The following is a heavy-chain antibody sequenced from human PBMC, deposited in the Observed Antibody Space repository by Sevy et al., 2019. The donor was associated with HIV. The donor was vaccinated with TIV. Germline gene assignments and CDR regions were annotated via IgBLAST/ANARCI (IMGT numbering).Heavy chain of an antibody. Sequence: GGSLRLSCAASGFTFSSYAMHWVRQAPGKGLEWVAVISYDGSNKYYADSVKGRFTISRANSKNKLYLQMNSLRAEDTAVYYCARGYCSGGSCYRRYYYYGMDVWGQGTTVTVSS. V-gene: IGHV3-30-3*01. CDR2: ISYDGSNK. J-gene: IGHJ6*02. D-gene: IGHD2-15*01. CDR1: GFTFSSYA. CDR3: ARGYCSGGSCYRRYYYYGMDV.